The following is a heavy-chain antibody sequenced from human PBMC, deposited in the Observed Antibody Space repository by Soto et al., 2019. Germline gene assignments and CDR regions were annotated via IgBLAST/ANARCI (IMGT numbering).Heavy chain of an antibody. Sequence: EVQLLESGGGLVQPGGSLRLSCAASGFTFSSYAMSWVRQAPGKGLEWISAISGSGGSTHYADSVKGRFTISGDNSKNAVYVHMSSLRGEDTAEYYCAKDGGRRYDAFEIWGQGTMVTVSS. CDR3: AKDGGRRYDAFEI. D-gene: IGHD3-16*01. J-gene: IGHJ3*02. CDR2: ISGSGGST. CDR1: GFTFSSYA. V-gene: IGHV3-23*01.